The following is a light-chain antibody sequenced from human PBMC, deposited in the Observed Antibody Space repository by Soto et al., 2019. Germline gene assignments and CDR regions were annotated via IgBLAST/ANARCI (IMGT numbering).Light chain of an antibody. J-gene: IGKJ1*01. CDR2: GAS. CDR3: QPYKYWPTGT. Sequence: EIVMTQSPVTLSVSPGERATLSCRASQSISSNLAWYQQKSCQAPRLIIYGASTRAAGIPARFSGSGSGTEFTLTISTLQSEDFAVYYCQPYKYWPTGTFGQGTKLDIK. V-gene: IGKV3-15*01. CDR1: QSISSN.